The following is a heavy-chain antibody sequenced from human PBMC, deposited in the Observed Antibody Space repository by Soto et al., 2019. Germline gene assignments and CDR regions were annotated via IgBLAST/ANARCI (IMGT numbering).Heavy chain of an antibody. CDR2: ISAYNGNT. D-gene: IGHD3-10*01. CDR3: ARGSPYYYGSGTSRQIDY. J-gene: IGHJ4*02. Sequence: GASVKVSCKASGYTFTSYGISWVRQAPGQGLEWMGWISAYNGNTNYAQKLQGRVTMTTDTSTSTAYMELRSLRSDDTAVYYCARGSPYYYGSGTSRQIDYWGQGTLVTVSS. V-gene: IGHV1-18*01. CDR1: GYTFTSYG.